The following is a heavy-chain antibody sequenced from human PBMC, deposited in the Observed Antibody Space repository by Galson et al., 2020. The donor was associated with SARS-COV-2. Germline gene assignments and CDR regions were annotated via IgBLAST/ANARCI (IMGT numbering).Heavy chain of an antibody. Sequence: ASETLSLTCTVSGGSISSGGYYWTWIRQRPGTGLEWLRYIHYSGSIHDNPSLRRRLSISIDTSQNQFSLKLTSVTAADTAVYYCARKRPDYGGGFNSWGQGTLVTVSS. J-gene: IGHJ4*02. V-gene: IGHV4-31*03. CDR2: IHYSGSI. CDR3: ARKRPDYGGGFNS. D-gene: IGHD4-17*01. CDR1: GGSISSGGYY.